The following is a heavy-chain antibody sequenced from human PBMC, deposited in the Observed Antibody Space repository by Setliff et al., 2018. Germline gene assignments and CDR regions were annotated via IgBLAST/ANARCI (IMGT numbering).Heavy chain of an antibody. CDR3: ARRNGEKLDP. V-gene: IGHV4-38-2*01. CDR2: IYHSGST. Sequence: SETLSLTCAASGYSISSGYYWGWIRQPPGKGLEWIGSIYHSGSTYYNLSLKSRVTISVDTSKNQFSLKLSSVTAADTAVYYCARRNGEKLDPWGQGTLVTVSS. J-gene: IGHJ5*02. CDR1: GYSISSGYY.